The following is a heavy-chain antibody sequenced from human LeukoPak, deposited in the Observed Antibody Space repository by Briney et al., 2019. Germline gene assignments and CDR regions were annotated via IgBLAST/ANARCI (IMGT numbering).Heavy chain of an antibody. CDR3: ARMGGGYEFVL. CDR1: GGSISASY. CDR2: ILHSGSN. Sequence: SETLSLTCTVSGGSISASYLSWIRQPPGKGLEWIGYILHSGSNNYNPSLKSLLTMSVDTSKNQFSLKVTSVTAADTAVYYCARMGGGYEFVLWGEGTLVPVSS. J-gene: IGHJ4*02. D-gene: IGHD5-12*01. V-gene: IGHV4-59*12.